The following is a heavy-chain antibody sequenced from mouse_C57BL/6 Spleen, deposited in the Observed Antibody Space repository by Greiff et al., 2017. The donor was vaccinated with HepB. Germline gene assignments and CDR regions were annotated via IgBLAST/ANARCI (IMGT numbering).Heavy chain of an antibody. CDR2: IRNKANGYTT. J-gene: IGHJ1*03. CDR3: ARSSSPDWYFDV. V-gene: IGHV7-3*01. CDR1: GFTFTDYY. Sequence: EVQVVESGGGLVQPGGSLSLSCAASGFTFTDYYMSWARQPPGKALEWLGFIRNKANGYTTEYSASVKGRFTISRDNYPTILSLQMNALRAEDSATYYCARSSSPDWYFDVWGTGTTVTVSS. D-gene: IGHD1-1*01.